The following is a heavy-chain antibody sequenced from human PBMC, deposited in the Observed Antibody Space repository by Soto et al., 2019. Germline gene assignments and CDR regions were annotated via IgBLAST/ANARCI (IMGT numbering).Heavy chain of an antibody. CDR1: GFTFSSYA. CDR2: ISFSDGGT. CDR3: VKDDRILGRRYFDL. V-gene: IGHV3-23*01. Sequence: EEQLLESGGGLIQPGGSLRLACAASGFTFSSYAMTWVRQAPGKGLEWVSSISFSDGGTYYADSVKGRLTISRDNSKTTLFLQMNSLRVADTAVYYCVKDDRILGRRYFDLWGRGTLVTVSS. D-gene: IGHD2-15*01. J-gene: IGHJ2*01.